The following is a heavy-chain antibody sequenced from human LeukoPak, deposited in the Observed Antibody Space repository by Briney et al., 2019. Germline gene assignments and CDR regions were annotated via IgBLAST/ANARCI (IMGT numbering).Heavy chain of an antibody. V-gene: IGHV3-33*01. D-gene: IGHD6-13*01. Sequence: GRSLRLSCAASGFTFSSYGMHWVRQAPGKGLEWVAVIWYDGSNKYYADSVKGRFTISRDNSKNTLYLQMNSLRAEDTAVYYCARERSSSSRSFDYWGQGTLVTVSS. CDR3: ARERSSSSRSFDY. CDR1: GFTFSSYG. J-gene: IGHJ4*02. CDR2: IWYDGSNK.